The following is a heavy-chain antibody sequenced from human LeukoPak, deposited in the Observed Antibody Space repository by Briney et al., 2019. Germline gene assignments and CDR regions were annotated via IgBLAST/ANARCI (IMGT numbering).Heavy chain of an antibody. D-gene: IGHD2-2*01. CDR1: GFTFDDYA. Sequence: PGRSLRLSCAASGFTFDDYAMHWVRQAPGKGLEWVSGISWNSGSIGYADSVKGRFTISRDNAKNSLYLQMNSLRAEDTALYYCAKDIIACSSTSCYYYYGMDVWGRGTTVTVSS. CDR2: ISWNSGSI. CDR3: AKDIIACSSTSCYYYYGMDV. J-gene: IGHJ6*02. V-gene: IGHV3-9*01.